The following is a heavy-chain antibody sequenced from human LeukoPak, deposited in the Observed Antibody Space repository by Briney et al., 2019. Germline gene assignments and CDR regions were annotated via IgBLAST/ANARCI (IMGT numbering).Heavy chain of an antibody. J-gene: IGHJ4*02. CDR1: GYSFASYW. CDR3: AKQWGDCSSTSCYSAY. Sequence: GESLKISCKGSGYSFASYWIAWVRQMPGKGLEWMGIIYPGDSDTRYSPSFQGQVTISADKSISTAYLQWSSLKASDTAIYYCAKQWGDCSSTSCYSAYWGQGTLVTVSS. V-gene: IGHV5-51*01. D-gene: IGHD2-2*01. CDR2: IYPGDSDT.